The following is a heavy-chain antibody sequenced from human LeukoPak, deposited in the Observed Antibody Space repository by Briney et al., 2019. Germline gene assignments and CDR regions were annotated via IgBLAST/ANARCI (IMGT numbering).Heavy chain of an antibody. CDR3: AKSGPYCSSTSCNYFDY. Sequence: GGSLRLSCAASGFTFSSYSMNWVRQAPGKGLEWVSSISSSSSYIYYADSVKGRFTISRDNSKNALFLQMNSLRAEDTAVYYCAKSGPYCSSTSCNYFDYWGQGTLVTVSS. CDR2: ISSSSSYI. D-gene: IGHD2-2*01. J-gene: IGHJ4*02. CDR1: GFTFSSYS. V-gene: IGHV3-21*04.